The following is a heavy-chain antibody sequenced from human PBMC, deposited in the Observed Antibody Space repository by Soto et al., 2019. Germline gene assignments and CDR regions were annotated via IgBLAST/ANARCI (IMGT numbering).Heavy chain of an antibody. J-gene: IGHJ4*02. V-gene: IGHV3-11*01. CDR1: GFTFSDYY. CDR2: ISSGAITI. D-gene: IGHD6-6*01. CDR3: AGQYSSSSVEF. Sequence: PGGSLRLSCAASGFTFSDYYMNWIRQAPGKGLEWVSYISSGAITIYYADSVKGRFTISRDNAKNSLYLQMNSLRAEDTAVYYCAGQYSSSSVEFWGQGTLVT.